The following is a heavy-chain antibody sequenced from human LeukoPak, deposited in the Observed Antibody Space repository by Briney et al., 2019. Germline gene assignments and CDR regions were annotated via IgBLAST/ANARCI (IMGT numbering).Heavy chain of an antibody. J-gene: IGHJ5*02. D-gene: IGHD3-16*02. Sequence: ASVKVSCKASGYSFTSHYMHWVRQAPGQGLEWLGLINPSGSSTLYAQKFQGRVTMTRDVSTTTDYMELSSLRSEDTAVYYCARDNSVGDIAWWFDPWGQGTLVTVSS. CDR2: INPSGSST. CDR1: GYSFTSHY. V-gene: IGHV1-46*01. CDR3: ARDNSVGDIAWWFDP.